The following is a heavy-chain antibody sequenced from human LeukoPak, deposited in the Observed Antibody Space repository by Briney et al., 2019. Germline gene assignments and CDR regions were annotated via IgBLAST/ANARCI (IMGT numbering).Heavy chain of an antibody. D-gene: IGHD3-10*01. CDR2: ISGSGGST. CDR3: VYYYGSGSYRPLDY. Sequence: GGSLRLSCAASGFTFSSYAMSWVRQAPGKGLEWVSAISGSGGSTYHADSVKGRFTISRDNSKNTLYLQMNSLRAEDTAVYYCVYYYGSGSYRPLDYWGQGTLVTVSS. V-gene: IGHV3-23*01. CDR1: GFTFSSYA. J-gene: IGHJ4*02.